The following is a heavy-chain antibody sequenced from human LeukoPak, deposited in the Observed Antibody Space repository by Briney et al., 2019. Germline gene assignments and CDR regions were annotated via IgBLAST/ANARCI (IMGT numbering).Heavy chain of an antibody. CDR2: ISSSSSTI. D-gene: IGHD3-10*01. J-gene: IGHJ4*02. CDR1: GFTFSSYS. CDR3: ARDGSGEWPIGY. V-gene: IGHV3-48*01. Sequence: GSLRLSCAASGFTFSSYSMNWVRQAPGKGLEWVSYISSSSSTIYHADSVKGRFTISRDNAKNSLYLQMNSLRVEDTAVYYCARDGSGEWPIGYWGQGTLVTVSS.